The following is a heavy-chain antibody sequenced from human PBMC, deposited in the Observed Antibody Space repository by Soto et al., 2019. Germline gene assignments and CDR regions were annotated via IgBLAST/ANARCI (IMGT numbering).Heavy chain of an antibody. CDR3: ARAYCSSTSCYYYCYMDV. Sequence: EVQRVESGGGLVQPGGSLRLSCAASGFTVSSNYMSWVRQAPGKGLEWVSVIYSGGSTYYADSVKGRFTISRDNSKNTLYRQMNSLTAEDTAVYYCARAYCSSTSCYYYCYMDVWGKGTTVTVSS. CDR2: IYSGGST. V-gene: IGHV3-66*01. J-gene: IGHJ6*03. D-gene: IGHD2-2*01. CDR1: GFTVSSNY.